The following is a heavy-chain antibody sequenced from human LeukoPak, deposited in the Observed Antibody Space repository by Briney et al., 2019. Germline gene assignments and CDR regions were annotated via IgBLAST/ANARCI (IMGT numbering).Heavy chain of an antibody. CDR3: ARQKIGVVTAFSDYYYGMDV. Sequence: GESLKISCKGSGYSFTSYWIGWLRPMPGKGLEWMGIIYPGDSDTRYSPSFQGQVTISADKSISTAYLQWSSLKASDTAMYYCARQKIGVVTAFSDYYYGMDVWGQGTTVTVSS. J-gene: IGHJ6*02. CDR2: IYPGDSDT. D-gene: IGHD2-21*02. CDR1: GYSFTSYW. V-gene: IGHV5-51*01.